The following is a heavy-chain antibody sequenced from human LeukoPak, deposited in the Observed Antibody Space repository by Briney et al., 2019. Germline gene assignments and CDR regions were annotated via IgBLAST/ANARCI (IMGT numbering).Heavy chain of an antibody. D-gene: IGHD6-19*01. CDR1: GFTVSSNY. V-gene: IGHV3-53*01. CDR2: IYGGGET. CDR3: ARDQREGSAWSWYFQH. J-gene: IGHJ1*01. Sequence: GGSLRLSCAASGFTVSSNYMSWVRQAPGKGLEWVSVIYGGGETYYADSVKGRFTISRDNSKNTLYLQMNSLRAEDAAVYYCARDQREGSAWSWYFQHWGQGTLVTVSS.